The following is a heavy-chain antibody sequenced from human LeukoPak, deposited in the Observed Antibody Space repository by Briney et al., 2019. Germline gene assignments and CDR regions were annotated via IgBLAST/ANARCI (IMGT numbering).Heavy chain of an antibody. CDR2: ISRGDSTI. D-gene: IGHD5-24*01. J-gene: IGHJ4*02. Sequence: GGSLRLSCAASGFTFDDYAMHWVRQAPGKGLEWVSYISRGDSTIYYADSVKGRFTISRDNAKNSLYLQMNSLRAEDTAVYYCAGDGYKNYIDYWGQGTLVTVSS. CDR1: GFTFDDYA. V-gene: IGHV3-11*04. CDR3: AGDGYKNYIDY.